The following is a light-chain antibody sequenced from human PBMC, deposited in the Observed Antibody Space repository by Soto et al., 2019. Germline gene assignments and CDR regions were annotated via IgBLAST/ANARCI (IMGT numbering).Light chain of an antibody. CDR2: TAS. CDR3: QHSKGFPLT. V-gene: IGKV1-12*01. Sequence: DILMTQSPPSVSASVGDRVTITCRASQDIGTWLAWYQQKPGRGPKLLIHTASTLHSGVPSRFSGRKSGTDFTLTISSLQPEDSASYYCQHSKGFPLTFGGGTKVEV. CDR1: QDIGTW. J-gene: IGKJ4*01.